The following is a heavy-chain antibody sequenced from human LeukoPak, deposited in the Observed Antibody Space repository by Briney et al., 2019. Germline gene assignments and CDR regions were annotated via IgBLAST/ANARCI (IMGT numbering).Heavy chain of an antibody. D-gene: IGHD3-16*01. V-gene: IGHV4-34*01. J-gene: IGHJ5*02. CDR1: GGSFSGYY. CDR3: ARLVWWFDP. CDR2: INHSGTT. Sequence: SETLSLTCAVYGGSFSGYYWSWIRQPPGKGLEWIGEINHSGTTNYNPSLKSQVTMSVDTSKNQFSLKLSSVTAADTAVYYCARLVWWFDPWGQGTLVTVSS.